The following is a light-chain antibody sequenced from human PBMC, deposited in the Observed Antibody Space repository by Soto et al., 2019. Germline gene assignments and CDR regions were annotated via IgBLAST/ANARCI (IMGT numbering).Light chain of an antibody. CDR1: QSVSYN. J-gene: IGKJ4*01. V-gene: IGKV3-15*01. CDR3: QHYNNWPLT. Sequence: EIVMTQSPATLSVSPGERATLSCRASQSVSYNLAWYQQKLSQAPRLLIYGTSTRATGIPARFSGSGSGTEFTLTISSLQSEDFAVYYCQHYNNWPLTFGGGTKVDIK. CDR2: GTS.